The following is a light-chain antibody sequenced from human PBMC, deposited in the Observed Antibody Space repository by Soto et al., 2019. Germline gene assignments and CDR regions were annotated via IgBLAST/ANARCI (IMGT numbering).Light chain of an antibody. CDR2: WAS. CDR3: QQYYRPWT. J-gene: IGKJ1*01. V-gene: IGKV4-1*01. Sequence: DIVMTQSPDSLAVSLGERATINCKSSQSVLYSSNNKNYLAWYQQKPGQPPKLLIYWASTRESGVPDRFSGSGSGTDFTLNISSLQAEDVAVYYCQQYYRPWTFGQGTNVEIK. CDR1: QSVLYSSNNKNY.